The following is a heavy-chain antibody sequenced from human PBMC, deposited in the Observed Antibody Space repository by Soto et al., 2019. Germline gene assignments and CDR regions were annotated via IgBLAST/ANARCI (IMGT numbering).Heavy chain of an antibody. CDR3: ARNLGYCTNGVCPNENWFDP. CDR1: GGSIISGGYS. Sequence: SETLSLTCAVSGGSIISGGYSWILIRQPPGKGLEWIGYIYHSGSTYYNPSLKSRVTISVDRSKNQFSLKLSSVTAADTAVYYCARNLGYCTNGVCPNENWFDPWGQGTLVTVSS. D-gene: IGHD2-8*01. J-gene: IGHJ5*02. CDR2: IYHSGST. V-gene: IGHV4-30-2*01.